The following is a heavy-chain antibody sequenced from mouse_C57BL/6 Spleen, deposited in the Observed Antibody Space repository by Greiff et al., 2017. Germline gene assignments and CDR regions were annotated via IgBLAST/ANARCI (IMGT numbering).Heavy chain of an antibody. CDR3: AKDYYGTPYYFDY. CDR2: IYPGSGST. V-gene: IGHV1-55*01. CDR1: GYTFTSYW. D-gene: IGHD1-1*01. J-gene: IGHJ2*01. Sequence: VKLMESGAELMKPGASVKMSCKASGYTFTSYWITWVKQRPGQGLEWIGDIYPGSGSTNYNEKFKSKATLTVDTSSSTAYMQLSSLTSEDSAVYYCAKDYYGTPYYFDYWGQGTTLTVSS.